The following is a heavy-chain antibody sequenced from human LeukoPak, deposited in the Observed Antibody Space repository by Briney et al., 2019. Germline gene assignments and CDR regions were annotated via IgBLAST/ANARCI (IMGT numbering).Heavy chain of an antibody. Sequence: GRSLRLSCAASGFTFSSDGMHWVRQAPGKGLEWVAVIWYDGSNKYYADSVKGRFTISRDNSKNTLYLQMNSLRAEDTAVYYCARASWGGSSWFNPNYWGQGTLVTVSS. J-gene: IGHJ4*02. D-gene: IGHD6-13*01. CDR3: ARASWGGSSWFNPNY. CDR2: IWYDGSNK. V-gene: IGHV3-33*01. CDR1: GFTFSSDG.